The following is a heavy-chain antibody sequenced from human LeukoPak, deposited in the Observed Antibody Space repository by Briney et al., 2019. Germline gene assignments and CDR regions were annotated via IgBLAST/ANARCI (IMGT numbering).Heavy chain of an antibody. Sequence: SETLSLTCAVSGGSISSGGYSWSWIRQPPGKGLEWIGYIYHSGSTYYNPSLKSRVTISVDRSKNQFSLKLSSVTAAATAVYYCARVGCSGGSCSYGMDVWGQGTTVTVSS. D-gene: IGHD2-15*01. J-gene: IGHJ6*02. CDR2: IYHSGST. V-gene: IGHV4-30-2*01. CDR3: ARVGCSGGSCSYGMDV. CDR1: GGSISSGGYS.